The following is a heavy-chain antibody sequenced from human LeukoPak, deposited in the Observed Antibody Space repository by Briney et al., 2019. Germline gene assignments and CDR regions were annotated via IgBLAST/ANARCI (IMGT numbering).Heavy chain of an antibody. CDR3: AHSGAYYYDSSGFDY. D-gene: IGHD3-22*01. CDR2: IYWDDDK. V-gene: IGHV2-5*02. CDR1: GFSLSTSEVG. J-gene: IGHJ4*02. Sequence: ESGPTLVKPTQTLTLTCTFSGFSLSTSEVGVGWIRQPPGKALEWLALIYWDDDKRYSPSLKSRLTITKATSKNQVVLTMTNMDPVDTATYYCAHSGAYYYDSSGFDYWGQGTLVTVSS.